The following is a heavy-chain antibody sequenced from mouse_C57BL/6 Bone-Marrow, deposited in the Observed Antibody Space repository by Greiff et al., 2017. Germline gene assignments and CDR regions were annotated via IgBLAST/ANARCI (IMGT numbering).Heavy chain of an antibody. J-gene: IGHJ4*01. CDR2: ISSGGDYI. V-gene: IGHV5-9-1*02. CDR1: GFTFSSYA. D-gene: IGHD1-1*01. Sequence: DVMLVESGEGLVKPGGSLKLSCAASGFTFSSYAMSWVRQTPEKRLEWVAYISSGGDYIYYADTVKGRFTISRDNARNTLYLQMSSLKSEDTAMYYCTRGPSYGSSYDYAMDYWGQGTSVTVSS. CDR3: TRGPSYGSSYDYAMDY.